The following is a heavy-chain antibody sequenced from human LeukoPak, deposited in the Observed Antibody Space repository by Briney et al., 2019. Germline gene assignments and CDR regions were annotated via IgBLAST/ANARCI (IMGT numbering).Heavy chain of an antibody. CDR3: AKDRDYYDSSGTFDY. CDR1: GFTFSSYG. J-gene: IGHJ4*02. Sequence: GGSLRLSVAASGFTFSSYGMHWVRQAPGKGLEWVAFIRYDGSNKYYADSVKGRFTISRDNSKNTLYLQMNSLRAEDTAVYYCAKDRDYYDSSGTFDYWGQGTLVTVSS. CDR2: IRYDGSNK. V-gene: IGHV3-30*02. D-gene: IGHD3-22*01.